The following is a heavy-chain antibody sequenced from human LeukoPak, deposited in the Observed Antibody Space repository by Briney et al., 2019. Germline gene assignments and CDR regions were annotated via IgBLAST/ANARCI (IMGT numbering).Heavy chain of an antibody. J-gene: IGHJ4*02. V-gene: IGHV3-66*01. D-gene: IGHD1-14*01. CDR2: IYSDNT. Sequence: PGGSLRLSCAASEFSVGSNYMTWVRPAPGKGLEWVSLIYSDNTHYSDSVKGRFTISRDNAKNSLYLQMNRLRAEDTAVYYCARRLPEFSSWGQGTLVTVSS. CDR3: ARRLPEFSS. CDR1: EFSVGSNY.